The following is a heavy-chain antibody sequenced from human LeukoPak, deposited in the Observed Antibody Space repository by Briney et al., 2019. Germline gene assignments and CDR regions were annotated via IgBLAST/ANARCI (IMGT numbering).Heavy chain of an antibody. CDR3: TRWTAAFDY. CDR2: IRSKAYGGTT. CDR1: GFTFGDYA. J-gene: IGHJ4*02. V-gene: IGHV3-49*04. D-gene: IGHD3/OR15-3a*01. Sequence: GGSLRLPCTASGFTFGDYAMSWVRQAPGKGLEWVGFIRSKAYGGTTEYAASVKGRFTISRDGSKSIAYLQMNSLKTEDTAVYYCTRWTAAFDYWGQGTLVTVSS.